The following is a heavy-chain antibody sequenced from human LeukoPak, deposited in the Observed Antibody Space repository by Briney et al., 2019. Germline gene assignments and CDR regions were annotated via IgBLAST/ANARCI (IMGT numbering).Heavy chain of an antibody. CDR3: ARHDNSSGWGTFDY. V-gene: IGHV4-59*08. CDR2: IYYSGST. J-gene: IGHJ4*02. Sequence: PSETLSLTCTVSGGSISSYYWSWIRQPPGKGMEWIGYIYYSGSTNYNPSLKSRVTISVDTSKNQFSLKLSSVTAADTAVYYCARHDNSSGWGTFDYWGQGTLVTVSS. D-gene: IGHD6-19*01. CDR1: GGSISSYY.